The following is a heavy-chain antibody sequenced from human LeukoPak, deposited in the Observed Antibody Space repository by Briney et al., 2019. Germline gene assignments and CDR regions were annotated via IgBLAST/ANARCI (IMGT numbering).Heavy chain of an antibody. CDR2: ISSSSSYI. J-gene: IGHJ4*02. Sequence: GGSLRLSCAASGFTFSSYSMNWVRQAPGKGLEWVSSISSSSSYIYYADPVKGRFTISRDNAKNSLYLQMNSLRAEDTAVYYCARDPLGGSYGCDYWGQGTLVTVSA. CDR1: GFTFSSYS. D-gene: IGHD1-26*01. CDR3: ARDPLGGSYGCDY. V-gene: IGHV3-21*01.